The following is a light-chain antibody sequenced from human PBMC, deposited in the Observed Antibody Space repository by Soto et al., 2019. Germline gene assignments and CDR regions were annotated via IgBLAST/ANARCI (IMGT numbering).Light chain of an antibody. J-gene: IGKJ1*01. CDR3: QQYYSYPR. V-gene: IGKV1-8*01. CDR1: QGISSY. Sequence: AIRMTQSPSSLSASTGDRVTITCRASQGISSYLAWYQQKPGKAPKLLIYAASTLQSGVPSRFRGSGSGTDFTLTISCLQSEDFATYYCQQYYSYPRFGQGTKVEIK. CDR2: AAS.